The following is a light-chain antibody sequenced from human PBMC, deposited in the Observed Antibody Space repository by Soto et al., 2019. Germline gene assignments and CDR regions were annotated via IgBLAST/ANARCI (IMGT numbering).Light chain of an antibody. CDR3: SAFTSRFTFNYI. J-gene: IGLJ1*01. V-gene: IGLV2-14*01. CDR2: EDT. Sequence: QSALTQPASVSGSPGQSITISCTGTISDVGGYNYVSWYQQHPGKAPKIVIYEDTNRPSGVSNRFSGSKSGNTASLTISGLQAEDDADYYCSAFTSRFTFNYIFGTGTKVTV. CDR1: ISDVGGYNY.